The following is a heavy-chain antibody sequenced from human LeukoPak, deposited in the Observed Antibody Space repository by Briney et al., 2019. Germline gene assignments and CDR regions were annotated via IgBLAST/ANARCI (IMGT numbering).Heavy chain of an antibody. J-gene: IGHJ5*02. V-gene: IGHV4-59*01. Sequence: PSETLSLTCTVSGGSISSYYWSWIRQPPGKGLEWIGYIYYSESTNYNPSLKSRVTISLDTSKNQFSLKLSSVTAADTAVYYCATYYYDSSGYSGWFDPWGQGTLVTVSS. CDR3: ATYYYDSSGYSGWFDP. D-gene: IGHD3-22*01. CDR2: IYYSEST. CDR1: GGSISSYY.